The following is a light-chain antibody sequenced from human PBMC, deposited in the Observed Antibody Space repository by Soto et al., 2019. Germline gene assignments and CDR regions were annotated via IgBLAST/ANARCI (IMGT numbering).Light chain of an antibody. J-gene: IGKJ2*01. CDR3: QQYYSTPDT. CDR1: QSFLYSSNNKNY. V-gene: IGKV4-1*01. CDR2: WAS. Sequence: DIVMTQSPDSLAVSLGERATINCKSSQSFLYSSNNKNYLAWYQQKPGQPPKLLIYWASTRESGVPDRFSGSGSGTDFTLTISSLQAEDVAVYYCQQYYSTPDTFGQGTKLEIK.